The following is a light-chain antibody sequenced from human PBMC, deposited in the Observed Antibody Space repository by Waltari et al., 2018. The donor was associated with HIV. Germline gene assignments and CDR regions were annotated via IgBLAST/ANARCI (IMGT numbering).Light chain of an antibody. J-gene: IGLJ1*01. Sequence: QSVLTQPPSASGTPGQRVTISCSGSSSNTGSSTLTWYQQVPGTAPKLLIYSNDQRPSGVPDRFSGSKSGTSASLAISGLQSEDEADYYCAAWDDSLDGFVFGTGTKVTVL. CDR1: SSNTGSST. CDR3: AAWDDSLDGFV. V-gene: IGLV1-44*01. CDR2: SND.